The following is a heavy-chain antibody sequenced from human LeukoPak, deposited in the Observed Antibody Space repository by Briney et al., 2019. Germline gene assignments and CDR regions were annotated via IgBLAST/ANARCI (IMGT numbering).Heavy chain of an antibody. CDR3: ARAQQLVMDFDY. Sequence: SVKVSCKASGYTFTSYGISWVRQAPGQGLEWMGRIIPILGIANYAQKFQGRVTITADKSTSTAYMELSSLRSEDTAVYYCARAQQLVMDFDYWGQGTLVTVSS. CDR1: GYTFTSYG. V-gene: IGHV1-69*04. J-gene: IGHJ4*02. D-gene: IGHD6-13*01. CDR2: IIPILGIA.